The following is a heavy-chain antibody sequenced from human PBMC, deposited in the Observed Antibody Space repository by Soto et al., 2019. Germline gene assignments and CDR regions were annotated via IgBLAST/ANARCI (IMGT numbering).Heavy chain of an antibody. Sequence: SETLSLTCNISGGSSSNYYWSWIRQPPGKGLEWIGYMYYSGTTNYNPSLKSRVTITVDMSKNQFDLKLTSVTAADTAVYYCARWYAGYGMDVWGQGTTVTVSS. CDR1: GGSSSNYY. J-gene: IGHJ6*02. V-gene: IGHV4-59*08. CDR3: ARWYAGYGMDV. CDR2: MYYSGTT. D-gene: IGHD6-13*01.